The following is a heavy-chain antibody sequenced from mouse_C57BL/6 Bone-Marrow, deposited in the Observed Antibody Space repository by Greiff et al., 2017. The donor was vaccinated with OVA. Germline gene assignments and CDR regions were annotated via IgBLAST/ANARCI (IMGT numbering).Heavy chain of an antibody. Sequence: QVQLQQPGAELVKPGASVKLSCKASGYTFTSYWMHWVRQRPGQGLEWIGMIHPNSGSTNYNEKFKSKATLTVDKSSRTAYMQLSSLTSEDSAVYDCARSYEYDPYYFDYWGQGTTLTVAS. CDR1: GYTFTSYW. D-gene: IGHD2-4*01. J-gene: IGHJ2*01. V-gene: IGHV1-64*01. CDR2: IHPNSGST. CDR3: ARSYEYDPYYFDY.